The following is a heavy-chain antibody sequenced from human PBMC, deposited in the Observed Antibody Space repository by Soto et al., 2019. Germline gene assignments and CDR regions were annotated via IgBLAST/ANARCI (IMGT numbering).Heavy chain of an antibody. CDR1: GFTFSVYG. CDR2: IFYDGSEQ. J-gene: IGHJ4*02. V-gene: IGHV3-33*01. D-gene: IGHD5-12*01. CDR3: ARWLHHRFDY. Sequence: QVQLVESGGGVVQPGRSLRLSCEASGFTFSVYGMHWVRQAPGKGLEWVALIFYDGSEQSYADSVKGRFTISRDNSKNTLYLHMNSLSAEDTAVYYCARWLHHRFDYWGQGSLVTVSS.